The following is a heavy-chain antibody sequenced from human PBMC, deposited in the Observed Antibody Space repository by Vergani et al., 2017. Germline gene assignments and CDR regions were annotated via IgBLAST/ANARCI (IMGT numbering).Heavy chain of an antibody. V-gene: IGHV1-69*08. CDR1: GGTFSSYT. CDR3: ARGLGYSGYVYFQFDY. D-gene: IGHD5-12*01. CDR2: IIPIFGTA. Sequence: QVQLVQSGAEVKKPGSSVKVSCKASGGTFSSYTISWVRQAPGQGLEWMGGIIPIFGTANYAQKFQGRVTITADKSTSTAYMELSSLRSEDTAVYYCARGLGYSGYVYFQFDYWGQGTLVTVSS. J-gene: IGHJ4*02.